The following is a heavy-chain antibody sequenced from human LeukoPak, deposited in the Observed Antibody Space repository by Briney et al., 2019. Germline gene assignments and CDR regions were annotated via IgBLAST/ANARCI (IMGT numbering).Heavy chain of an antibody. CDR3: ATFGGDSSSSPLYYFDY. D-gene: IGHD6-6*01. J-gene: IGHJ4*02. CDR1: GYTFTDYY. Sequence: ASVKVSCKVSGYTFTDYYMHWVQQAPGKGLEWMGLVDPEDGETIYAEKFQDRVTITADTSTDTAYMELSSLRSEDTAVYYCATFGGDSSSSPLYYFDYWGQGTLVTVSS. V-gene: IGHV1-69-2*01. CDR2: VDPEDGET.